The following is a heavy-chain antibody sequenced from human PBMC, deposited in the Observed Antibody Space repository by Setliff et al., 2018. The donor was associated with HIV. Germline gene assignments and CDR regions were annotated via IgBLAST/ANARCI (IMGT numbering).Heavy chain of an antibody. CDR2: IYISGST. V-gene: IGHV4-61*02. Sequence: LSLTCTVSGGSVSSGSHYWSWIRQPAGKGLEWIGRIYISGSTDYNPSLKSRVTISLDTSRNQFSLNLSSVTAADTAFYYCARDDNWTDAFDIWGQGTMVTVSS. J-gene: IGHJ3*02. CDR3: ARDDNWTDAFDI. D-gene: IGHD1-20*01. CDR1: GGSVSSGSHY.